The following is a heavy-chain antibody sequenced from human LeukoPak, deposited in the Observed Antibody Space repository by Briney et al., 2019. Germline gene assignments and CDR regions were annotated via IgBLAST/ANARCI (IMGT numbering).Heavy chain of an antibody. CDR2: IWYDGSNK. V-gene: IGHV3-33*08. Sequence: GGSLRLSCAASGFTFSSYGMHWVRQAPGKGLEWVAVIWYDGSNKYYADSVKGRFTISRDNSKNTLYLQMNSLRAEDTAVYYCARDGGYCSPTSCFAFFWGQGTLVTVSS. D-gene: IGHD2-2*01. CDR3: ARDGGYCSPTSCFAFF. J-gene: IGHJ4*02. CDR1: GFTFSSYG.